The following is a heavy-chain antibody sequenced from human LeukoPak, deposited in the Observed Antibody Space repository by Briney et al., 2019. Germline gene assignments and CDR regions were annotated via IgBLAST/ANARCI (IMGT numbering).Heavy chain of an antibody. CDR3: AWMFSSADVDY. CDR1: GFTFSNYA. J-gene: IGHJ4*02. D-gene: IGHD3-22*01. Sequence: GGSLRLSCAASGFTFSNYAMHWIRQAPGKGLEYVSTISSNGGSTYYANSVKGRFTISRDNSKNTLYLQMGSLRAEDMAVYYCAWMFSSADVDYWGQGTLVTVSS. CDR2: ISSNGGST. V-gene: IGHV3-64*01.